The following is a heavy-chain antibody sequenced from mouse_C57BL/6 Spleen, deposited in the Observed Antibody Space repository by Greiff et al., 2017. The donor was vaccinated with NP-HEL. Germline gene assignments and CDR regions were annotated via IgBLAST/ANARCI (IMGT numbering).Heavy chain of an antibody. CDR2: IPPNSGST. D-gene: IGHD2-1*01. J-gene: IGHJ2*01. V-gene: IGHV1-64*01. CDR1: GYTFTSYW. CDR3: ARDYGNCCDD. Sequence: QVQLQQPGAELVKPGASVKLSCKASGYTFTSYWMHWVTPRPGQGLEWIGMIPPNSGSTNSNEKFKSQATLTVDKTSSTAYMQLSSLTAEDPAVYYCARDYGNCCDDWGQGSNRTVSS.